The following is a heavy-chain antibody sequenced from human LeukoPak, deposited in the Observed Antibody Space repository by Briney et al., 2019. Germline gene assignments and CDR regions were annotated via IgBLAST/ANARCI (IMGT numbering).Heavy chain of an antibody. CDR3: AREDCGGDCYLHPVDYYYYGMDV. CDR2: IYTSGST. Sequence: SETLSLTCTVSGGSISSYYWSWIRQPPGKGLEWIGRIYTSGSTNYNPSLKSRVTMSVDTSKNQFSLKLSSVTAADTAVYYCAREDCGGDCYLHPVDYYYYGMDVWGQGTTVTVSS. V-gene: IGHV4-4*07. D-gene: IGHD2-21*02. J-gene: IGHJ6*02. CDR1: GGSISSYY.